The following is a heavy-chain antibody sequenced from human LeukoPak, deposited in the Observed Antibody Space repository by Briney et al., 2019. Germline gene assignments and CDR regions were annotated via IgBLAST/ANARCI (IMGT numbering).Heavy chain of an antibody. D-gene: IGHD2-2*01. V-gene: IGHV3-30*02. Sequence: GGSLRLSCAVSGFTFSSYWMSWVRQAPGKGLEWVAFIRYDGSNKYYADSVKGRFTISRDNSKNTLYLQMNSLRAEDTAVYYCAKEVGFVVVPAANMDYWGQGTLVTVSS. CDR3: AKEVGFVVVPAANMDY. J-gene: IGHJ4*02. CDR2: IRYDGSNK. CDR1: GFTFSSYW.